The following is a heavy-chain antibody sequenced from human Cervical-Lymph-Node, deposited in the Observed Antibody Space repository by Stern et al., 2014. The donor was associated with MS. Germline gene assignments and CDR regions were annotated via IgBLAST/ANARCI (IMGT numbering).Heavy chain of an antibody. V-gene: IGHV5-51*03. D-gene: IGHD6-19*01. Sequence: EVQLEESGAEVKKPGESLSISCKGSGYSFTHFWVGWVRQMPGKGLEWMGIIYPGDSDTRYSPSFQGQGTISADSSINPAYLQWSSLKASDTAIYYCAIMRGDSGLHYWGQGTLVTVSS. CDR2: IYPGDSDT. CDR3: AIMRGDSGLHY. J-gene: IGHJ4*02. CDR1: GYSFTHFW.